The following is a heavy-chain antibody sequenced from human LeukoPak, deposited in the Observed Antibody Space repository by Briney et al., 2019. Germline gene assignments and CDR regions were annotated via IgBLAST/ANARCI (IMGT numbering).Heavy chain of an antibody. CDR3: ARDRQFTYYYDSSGYYFDY. CDR2: ISSSGSTI. J-gene: IGHJ4*02. CDR1: GFTFSDYY. D-gene: IGHD3-22*01. V-gene: IGHV3-11*04. Sequence: NSGGSLRLSCAASGFTFSDYYMSWIRQAPGKGLEWVSCISSSGSTIYYADSVKGRFTISRDNAKNTLYLQMNSLRAEDTAVYYCARDRQFTYYYDSSGYYFDYWGQGTLVTVSS.